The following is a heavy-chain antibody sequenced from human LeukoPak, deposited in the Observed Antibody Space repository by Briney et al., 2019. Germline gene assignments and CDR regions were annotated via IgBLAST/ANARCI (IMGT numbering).Heavy chain of an antibody. V-gene: IGHV3-11*01. D-gene: IGHD6-19*01. Sequence: GGSLTLSCAASGSTLRDYYISWIRQAPPKGLEWVSYISSSGSTIYYADSVKGRFTISRDNAKNSLYLQMNSLRAEDTAVYYCARGRSYSSGWYGWFDPWGQGTLFTVSS. CDR3: ARGRSYSSGWYGWFDP. CDR1: GSTLRDYY. CDR2: ISSSGSTI. J-gene: IGHJ5*02.